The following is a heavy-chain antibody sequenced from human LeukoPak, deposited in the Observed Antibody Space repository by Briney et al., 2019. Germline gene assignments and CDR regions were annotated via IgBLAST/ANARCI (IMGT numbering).Heavy chain of an antibody. CDR2: IYYTGNT. D-gene: IGHD1-26*01. CDR3: ARDSGSSPTFDY. CDR1: GGSISNSY. V-gene: IGHV4-59*01. Sequence: SETLSLTCTVSGGSISNSYWSWIRQPPGKGLEWIAYIYYTGNTKYNPSLKSRVTISVDTSKNQFSLKLSSVAAADTAVYYCARDSGSSPTFDYWGQGTLVTVSS. J-gene: IGHJ4*02.